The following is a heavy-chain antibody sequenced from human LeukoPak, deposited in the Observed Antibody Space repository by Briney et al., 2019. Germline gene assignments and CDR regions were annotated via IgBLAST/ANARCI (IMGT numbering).Heavy chain of an antibody. CDR3: ARDTKSRFLEWDDAFDI. J-gene: IGHJ3*02. Sequence: ASVKVSCKASGYTFTSYGISWVRQAPGQGLEWMGWISAYSGNTNYAQKLQGRVTMTTDTSTSTAYMELRSLRSDDTAVYYCARDTKSRFLEWDDAFDIWGQGTMVTVSS. D-gene: IGHD3-3*01. V-gene: IGHV1-18*01. CDR2: ISAYSGNT. CDR1: GYTFTSYG.